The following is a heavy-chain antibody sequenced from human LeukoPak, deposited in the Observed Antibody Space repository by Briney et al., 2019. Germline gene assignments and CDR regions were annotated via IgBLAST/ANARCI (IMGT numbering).Heavy chain of an antibody. D-gene: IGHD2-2*01. CDR1: GYTFTGYY. CDR2: IDPNSGGT. Sequence: ASVKVSCKTSGYTFTGYYIHWVRQAPGQGLEWLGRIDPNSGGTSYAHNFQGRVTMTRDTSISTAYMDLSSVTSDDTAVYYCARDSRVSGEYWGQGTLVTVSS. CDR3: ARDSRVSGEY. V-gene: IGHV1-2*06. J-gene: IGHJ4*02.